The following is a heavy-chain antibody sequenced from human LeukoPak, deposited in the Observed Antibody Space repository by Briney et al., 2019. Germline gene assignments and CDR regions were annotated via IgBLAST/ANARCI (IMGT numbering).Heavy chain of an antibody. D-gene: IGHD3-3*01. J-gene: IGHJ4*02. Sequence: KPSETLSLTCAVYGGSFSGYYCSWIRQTPGKGLEWIGYIYYSGSTNYNPSLKSRVTISVDTSKNQFSLKLSSVTAADTAVYYCARERSSGYAFDYWGQGTLVTVSS. CDR1: GGSFSGYY. V-gene: IGHV4-59*01. CDR3: ARERSSGYAFDY. CDR2: IYYSGST.